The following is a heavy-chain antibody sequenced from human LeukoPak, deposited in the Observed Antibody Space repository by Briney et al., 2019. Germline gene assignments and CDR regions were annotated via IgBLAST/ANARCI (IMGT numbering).Heavy chain of an antibody. Sequence: ASVKVSCKASGYTFTGYYMHWVRQAPGQGLEWMGWINPNSGGTNYAQKFQGRVTMTRDTSISTAYMELSRLRSDDTAVYYCARSRVPAAHNWFGPWGQGTLVTVSS. D-gene: IGHD2-2*01. CDR3: ARSRVPAAHNWFGP. CDR1: GYTFTGYY. CDR2: INPNSGGT. J-gene: IGHJ5*02. V-gene: IGHV1-2*02.